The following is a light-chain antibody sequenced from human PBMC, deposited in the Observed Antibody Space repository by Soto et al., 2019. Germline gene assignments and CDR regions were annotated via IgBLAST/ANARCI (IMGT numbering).Light chain of an antibody. V-gene: IGLV2-14*01. CDR1: SSDVGGYNY. J-gene: IGLJ1*01. Sequence: QSALTQPASVSGSPGQSITISCSGTSSDVGGYNYVSWYQQHPGKAPKLMMYEVSNRPSGVSNRFSGSKSGNTASLTISGLQAEDEADYYCRSYTSSSTPYVFGTGTKLTVL. CDR2: EVS. CDR3: RSYTSSSTPYV.